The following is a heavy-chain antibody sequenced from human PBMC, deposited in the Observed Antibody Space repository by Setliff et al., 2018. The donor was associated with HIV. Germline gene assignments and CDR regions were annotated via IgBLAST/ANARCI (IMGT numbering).Heavy chain of an antibody. J-gene: IGHJ4*02. CDR1: GFPFSTYA. CDR2: ISYDGSNK. CDR3: ARVRGGYSSGFPDY. D-gene: IGHD5-18*01. Sequence: GGSLRLSCAASGFPFSTYAMHWVRQAPGKGLEWVAVISYDGSNKFYADSVKGRFTISRDNSKNTLYLLMNSLRPEDTAVYLCARVRGGYSSGFPDYWGQGTLVTVSS. V-gene: IGHV3-30*04.